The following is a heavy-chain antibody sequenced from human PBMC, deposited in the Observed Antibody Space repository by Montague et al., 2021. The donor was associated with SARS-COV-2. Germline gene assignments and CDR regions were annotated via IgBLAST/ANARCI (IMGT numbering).Heavy chain of an antibody. V-gene: IGHV4-61*02. CDR2: IDASGTT. CDR1: GGSIRSDGFY. D-gene: IGHD3-9*01. Sequence: TLSLTCTVSGGSIRSDGFYWNWIRQPAGKGLEWIGRIDASGTTNYKPSLKSRVIISLDRSKNQLSLKLSSVIAADTAVYYCAESAFRYFDRPGMDVWGQGTTVTVSS. CDR3: AESAFRYFDRPGMDV. J-gene: IGHJ6*02.